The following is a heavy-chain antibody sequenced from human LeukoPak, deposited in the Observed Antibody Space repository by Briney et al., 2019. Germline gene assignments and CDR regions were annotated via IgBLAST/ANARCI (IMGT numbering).Heavy chain of an antibody. CDR1: Y. J-gene: IGHJ4*02. CDR3: ARGAYYYDSSGYNDY. V-gene: IGHV4-34*01. CDR2: INHSGST. D-gene: IGHD3-22*01. Sequence: YXSWIRQPPGKGLEWIGEINHSGSTNYNPSLKSRVTISVDTSKNQFSLKLSSVTAADTAVYYCARGAYYYDSSGYNDYWGQGTLVTVSS.